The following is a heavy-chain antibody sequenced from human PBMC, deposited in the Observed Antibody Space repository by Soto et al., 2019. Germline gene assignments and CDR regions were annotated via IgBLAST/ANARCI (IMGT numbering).Heavy chain of an antibody. Sequence: QVQLVQSGAEVKKPGSSVKVSCKASGGTFSSYTISWVRQAPGQGLEWMGRIIPILGIANYAQKFQGRVTITADKSTSTAYMELSSLRSEDTAVYYCARSPLPGFARLYSFDYWGQGTLVTVSS. CDR3: ARSPLPGFARLYSFDY. D-gene: IGHD3-10*01. CDR1: GGTFSSYT. J-gene: IGHJ4*02. CDR2: IIPILGIA. V-gene: IGHV1-69*02.